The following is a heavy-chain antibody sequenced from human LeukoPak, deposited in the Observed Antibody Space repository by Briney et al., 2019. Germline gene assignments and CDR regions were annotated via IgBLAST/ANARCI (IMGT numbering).Heavy chain of an antibody. V-gene: IGHV1-8*01. CDR1: GYTFTSYD. CDR3: ARDRKGNSWKMNYDYMDV. CDR2: VSPNSGDT. J-gene: IGHJ6*03. D-gene: IGHD1-1*01. Sequence: ASVKVSCKASGYTFTSYDINWVRQATGQGLEWMGWVSPNSGDTGYAQKFQDRVTITADASSSTVYLEMWSLRSEDTAVYFCARDRKGNSWKMNYDYMDVWGKGTTVIISS.